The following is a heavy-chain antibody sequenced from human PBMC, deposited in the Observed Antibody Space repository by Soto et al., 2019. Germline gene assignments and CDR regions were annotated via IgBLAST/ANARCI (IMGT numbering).Heavy chain of an antibody. CDR1: GFTFSSYW. D-gene: IGHD6-13*01. CDR2: IKQDGSEK. CDR3: ARRTPGYSSSWPQTIDYYYYYYMDV. J-gene: IGHJ6*03. Sequence: HPGGSLRLSCAASGFTFSSYWMGWVRQAPGKGLEWVANIKQDGSEKYYVDSVKGRFTISRDNAKNSLYLQMNSLRAEDTAVYYCARRTPGYSSSWPQTIDYYYYYYMDVWGKGTTVTVSS. V-gene: IGHV3-7*01.